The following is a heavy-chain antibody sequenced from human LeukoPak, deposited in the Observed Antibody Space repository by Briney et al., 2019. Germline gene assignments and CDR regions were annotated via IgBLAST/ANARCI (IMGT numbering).Heavy chain of an antibody. V-gene: IGHV1-2*06. CDR1: ARTFSSYA. D-gene: IGHD6-13*01. CDR3: ARDQGSLTRSWYTGY. Sequence: ASVKVSCKASARTFSSYAISWVRQAPGQGREWMGRINPYSGDTNFAQKFQGRVTMTRDTSITTAYMDLSSLTPDDTAVHFCARDQGSLTRSWYTGYWGQGTQVTVSS. J-gene: IGHJ4*02. CDR2: INPYSGDT.